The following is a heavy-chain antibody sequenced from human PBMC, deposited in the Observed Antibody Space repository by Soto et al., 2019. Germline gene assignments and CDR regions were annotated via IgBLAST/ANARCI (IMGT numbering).Heavy chain of an antibody. CDR3: ARNGTLTGYSYSMDV. V-gene: IGHV1-69*13. CDR2: IIPMFDTA. CDR1: GGTFSDYT. J-gene: IGHJ6*02. D-gene: IGHD1-1*01. Sequence: ASVKVSCKASGGTFSDYTINWVRQAPGQRLEWMGGIIPMFDTANYAEKFQGRVTITADESTSTSYMEVSSLRSEDTAVYYCARNGTLTGYSYSMDVWGQGTMVTVSS.